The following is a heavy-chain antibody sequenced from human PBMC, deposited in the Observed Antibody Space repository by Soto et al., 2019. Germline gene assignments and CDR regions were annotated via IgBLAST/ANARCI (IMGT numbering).Heavy chain of an antibody. D-gene: IGHD3-10*01. V-gene: IGHV4-39*01. CDR2: IYYSGST. J-gene: IGHJ4*02. CDR1: GGSISSSSYY. Sequence: QLQLQESGPGLVKPSETLSLTCTVSGGSISSSSYYWGWIRQPPGXGLEWIGSIYYSGSTYYNPSLKSRVTISVDTSXNXXXXXXXXXXXXXXXXXXXXXXXXXXXXXKGEFDYWGQGTLVTVSS. CDR3: XXXXXXXXXXKGEFDY.